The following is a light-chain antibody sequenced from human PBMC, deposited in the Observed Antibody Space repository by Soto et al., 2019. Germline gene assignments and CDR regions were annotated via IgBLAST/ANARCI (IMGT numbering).Light chain of an antibody. V-gene: IGKV3-15*01. CDR2: GAS. CDR1: QSVSSN. J-gene: IGKJ1*01. CDR3: QHYNDWPRT. Sequence: EIVMTQSPATLSVSPGERATLSCRASQSVSSNLAWYQQKPGQAPRLLIYGASTRATGIPARFSGSGSGTAFTLTISSLQSEDFAVYYCQHYNDWPRTFGQGTKLAIK.